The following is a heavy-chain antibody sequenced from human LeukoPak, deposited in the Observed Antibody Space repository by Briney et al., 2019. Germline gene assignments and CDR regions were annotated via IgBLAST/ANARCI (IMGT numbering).Heavy chain of an antibody. Sequence: GASVKVSCKASGYTFTSYAISWVRQAPGQGLEWMGWISAYNGNTNYAQKLQGRVTMTTDTSTSTAYMELRSLRSDDTAVYYCARVKMVRGVITGAEGYWGQGTLVTVSS. CDR3: ARVKMVRGVITGAEGY. V-gene: IGHV1-18*01. CDR1: GYTFTSYA. D-gene: IGHD3-10*01. CDR2: ISAYNGNT. J-gene: IGHJ4*02.